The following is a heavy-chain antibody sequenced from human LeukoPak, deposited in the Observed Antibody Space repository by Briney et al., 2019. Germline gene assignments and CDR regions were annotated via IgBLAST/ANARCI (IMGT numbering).Heavy chain of an antibody. J-gene: IGHJ3*02. CDR2: IYYSGST. D-gene: IGHD4-23*01. CDR3: ARLQDSDYGGNSVPMYAAFDI. CDR1: GGSISSYY. V-gene: IGHV4-59*01. Sequence: SETLSLTCTVSGGSISSYYWSWIRQPPGKGLEWIGYIYYSGSTNYNPSLKSRVTISVDTSKNQFSLKLSSVTAADTAVYYCARLQDSDYGGNSVPMYAAFDIWGQGTMVTVSS.